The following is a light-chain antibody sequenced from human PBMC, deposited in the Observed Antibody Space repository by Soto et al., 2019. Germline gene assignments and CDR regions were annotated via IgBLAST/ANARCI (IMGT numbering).Light chain of an antibody. Sequence: QSALTQPPSASGSPGQSVTISCTGTSSDVGGYNYVSWYQQHPGKAPKLMIYEVSKRPSGVPDRFSGSKSGNTASLTVSGLQAEHEADYYCSSYAGSNNFVVFGGGTKRTVL. CDR1: SSDVGGYNY. J-gene: IGLJ2*01. V-gene: IGLV2-8*01. CDR2: EVS. CDR3: SSYAGSNNFVV.